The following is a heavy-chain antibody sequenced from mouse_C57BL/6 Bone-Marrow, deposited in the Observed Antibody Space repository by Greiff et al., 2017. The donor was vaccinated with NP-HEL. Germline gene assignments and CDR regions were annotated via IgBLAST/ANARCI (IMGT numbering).Heavy chain of an antibody. J-gene: IGHJ4*01. CDR3: ARSYYSNYYAMDY. Sequence: QVQLQQPGTELVKPGASVKLSCKASGYTFTSYWMHWVKQRPGQGLEWIGNINPSNGGTNYNEKFKSKSTLTVAKSSSTAYMQLSSLTSEDSAVYYCARSYYSNYYAMDYWGQGTSVTVSS. D-gene: IGHD2-5*01. CDR1: GYTFTSYW. V-gene: IGHV1-53*01. CDR2: INPSNGGT.